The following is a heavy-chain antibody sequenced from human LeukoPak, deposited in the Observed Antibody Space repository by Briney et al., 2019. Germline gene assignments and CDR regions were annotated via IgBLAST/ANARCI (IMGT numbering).Heavy chain of an antibody. CDR3: ARSQVRDGYNYVPQYYYYYGMDV. CDR1: GYTFTSYY. D-gene: IGHD5-24*01. J-gene: IGHJ6*02. Sequence: GASVKVSCKASGYTFTSYYMHWVRQAPGQGLEWMGIINPSGGSTSYAQKFQGRVTMTRDTSTSTVYMELSSLRSEDTAVYYCARSQVRDGYNYVPQYYYYYGMDVWGQGTTVTVSS. CDR2: INPSGGST. V-gene: IGHV1-46*01.